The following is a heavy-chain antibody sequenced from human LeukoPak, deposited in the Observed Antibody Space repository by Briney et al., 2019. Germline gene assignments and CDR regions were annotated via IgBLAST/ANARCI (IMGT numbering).Heavy chain of an antibody. V-gene: IGHV1-2*02. Sequence: GASVKVSCKASGYTFTDYYMHWVRQAPGQGLEWVAWINPNSGGTNYAQKFQGRVTVTRDTSINTVYMELSRLRSDDTAVYYCARDRARVLDYWGQGTLVTVSS. CDR1: GYTFTDYY. J-gene: IGHJ4*02. CDR2: INPNSGGT. CDR3: ARDRARVLDY.